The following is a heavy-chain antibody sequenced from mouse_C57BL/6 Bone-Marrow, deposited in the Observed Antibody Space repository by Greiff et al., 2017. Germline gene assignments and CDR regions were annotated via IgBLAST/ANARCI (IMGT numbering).Heavy chain of an antibody. Sequence: QVQLQQSGAELAKPGASVKLSCKASGYTFTSYWMHWVKQRPGQGLEWIGYINPSSGYTKYNQKFKDKATLTADKSSRTAYMQLSSLTYEDSAVYYCARSYSLYFDYWGQGTTLTVSS. D-gene: IGHD2-12*01. CDR3: ARSYSLYFDY. J-gene: IGHJ2*01. CDR1: GYTFTSYW. V-gene: IGHV1-7*01. CDR2: INPSSGYT.